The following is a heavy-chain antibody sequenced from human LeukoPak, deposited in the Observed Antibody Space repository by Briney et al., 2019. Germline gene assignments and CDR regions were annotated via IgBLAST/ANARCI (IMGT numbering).Heavy chain of an antibody. CDR2: ISGSGGST. D-gene: IGHD3-10*01. CDR3: AKLYGSGSYYSEYYFDY. V-gene: IGHV3-23*01. Sequence: GSLRLSCAASGFAFSSYAMSWVRQAPGKGLEWVSAISGSGGSTYYADSVKGRFTISRDNSKNTLYLQMNSLRAEDTAVYYCAKLYGSGSYYSEYYFDYWGQGTLVTVSS. CDR1: GFAFSSYA. J-gene: IGHJ4*02.